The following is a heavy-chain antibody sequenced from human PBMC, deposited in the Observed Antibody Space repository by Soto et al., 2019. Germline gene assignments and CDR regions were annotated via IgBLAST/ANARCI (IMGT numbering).Heavy chain of an antibody. V-gene: IGHV3-30*03. CDR3: ASFLNGMDV. J-gene: IGHJ6*02. CDR1: GFTFSNHG. Sequence: TGGSLRLSCAASGFTFSNHGIHWFRQAPGKGLEWVGDISYNGIDTWYADSVKGRFTIYRDNFKNTAYLQMNGLRLEDTAVYYCASFLNGMDVWGQGTTVTSP. CDR2: ISYNGIDT.